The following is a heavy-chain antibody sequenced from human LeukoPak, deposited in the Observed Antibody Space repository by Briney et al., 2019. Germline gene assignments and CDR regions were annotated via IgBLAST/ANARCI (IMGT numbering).Heavy chain of an antibody. V-gene: IGHV3-23*01. CDR1: GLTFSTYS. CDR2: IYNSGAKI. Sequence: GGSLRLSCAVSGLTFSTYSMTWVRQGPGKGLEWVSSIYNSGAKIFYADSVKGRFTISRDNTKNTLYLQMNSLRAEDTAVYYCARDTIVATRQGYYYYGMDVWGKGTTVTVSS. CDR3: ARDTIVATRQGYYYYGMDV. J-gene: IGHJ6*04. D-gene: IGHD5-12*01.